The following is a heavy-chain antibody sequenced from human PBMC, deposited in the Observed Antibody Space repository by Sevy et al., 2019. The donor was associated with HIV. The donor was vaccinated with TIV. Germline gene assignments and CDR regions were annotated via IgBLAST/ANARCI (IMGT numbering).Heavy chain of an antibody. CDR3: ARDPTGAAAAMSWFDP. J-gene: IGHJ5*02. V-gene: IGHV1-2*02. CDR1: GYTFTGYY. D-gene: IGHD2-2*01. Sequence: ASVKVSCKASGYTFTGYYIHWVRQAPGQGLEWMGWINPNSGGTNSAQKFQGRVTMTRDTSISTAYMELSRPRSDDTAVYYCARDPTGAAAAMSWFDPWGQGTLVTVSS. CDR2: INPNSGGT.